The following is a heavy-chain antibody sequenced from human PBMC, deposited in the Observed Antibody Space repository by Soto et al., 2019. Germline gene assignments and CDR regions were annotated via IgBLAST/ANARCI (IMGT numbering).Heavy chain of an antibody. CDR3: ARVNIGRDGYKVV. CDR2: TRNKANSYTT. V-gene: IGHV3-72*01. Sequence: GGSLRLSCAASGFTFSDHYMDWVRQAPGKGLEWVGRTRNKANSYTTEYAASVKGRFTISRDDSKNSLYLQMNSLKTEDTAVYYCARVNIGRDGYKVVWGQGTMVTVSS. D-gene: IGHD5-12*01. J-gene: IGHJ3*01. CDR1: GFTFSDHY.